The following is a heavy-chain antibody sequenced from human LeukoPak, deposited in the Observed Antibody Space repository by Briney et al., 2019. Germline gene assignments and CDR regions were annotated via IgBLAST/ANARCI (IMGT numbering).Heavy chain of an antibody. D-gene: IGHD6-19*01. J-gene: IGHJ6*03. CDR1: GFTFSDYY. CDR3: ARDSSGWRYYYYMDV. CDR2: ISSSGSTI. Sequence: GGSLRLSCAASGFTFSDYYMSWIRQAPGKGLEWVSYISSSGSTIYYADSVKGRFTIPRDNAKNSLYLQMNSLRAEDTAVYYCARDSSGWRYYYYMDVWGKGTTVTISS. V-gene: IGHV3-11*01.